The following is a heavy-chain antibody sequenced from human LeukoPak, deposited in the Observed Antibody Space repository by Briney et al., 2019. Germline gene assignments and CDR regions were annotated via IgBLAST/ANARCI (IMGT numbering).Heavy chain of an antibody. CDR3: ARLPTFYYDSSGYHYDY. V-gene: IGHV3-23*01. CDR2: ISGSGGST. CDR1: GFTFSSYA. J-gene: IGHJ4*02. Sequence: GGSLRLSCAASGFTFSSYAMTWVRQAPGKGLEWVSGISGSGGSTHYADSVKGRFTISKDKSKNTLYLQMDNLRAEDTGVYFCARLPTFYYDSSGYHYDYWGQGTLVTVSS. D-gene: IGHD3-22*01.